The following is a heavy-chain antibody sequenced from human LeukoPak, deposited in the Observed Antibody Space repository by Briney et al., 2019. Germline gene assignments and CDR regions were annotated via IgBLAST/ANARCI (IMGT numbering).Heavy chain of an antibody. CDR1: GYSISSGYY. Sequence: PSETLSLTCTVSGYSISSGYYWGWIRQPPGKGLEWIGSIYHSGSTYYNPSLKSRVTISVDTSKNQFSLKLSSVTAADTAVYYCARGRYSSGWIDYWGQGTLVTVSS. V-gene: IGHV4-38-2*02. CDR2: IYHSGST. D-gene: IGHD6-19*01. CDR3: ARGRYSSGWIDY. J-gene: IGHJ4*02.